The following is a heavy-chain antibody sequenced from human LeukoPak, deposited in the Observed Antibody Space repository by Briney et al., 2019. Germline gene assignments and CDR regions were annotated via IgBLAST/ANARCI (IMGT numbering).Heavy chain of an antibody. CDR2: IYYSGST. CDR1: GGSISGSSYY. CDR3: ARHRRYCSGGSCYSDYYGMDV. J-gene: IGHJ6*02. Sequence: SETLSLTCTVSGGSISGSSYYWGWIRQPPGKGLEWLGSIYYSGSTYYNPSLKSRVTISVDTSKNQFSLKLSSVTAADTAVYYCARHRRYCSGGSCYSDYYGMDVWGQGTTVTVSS. V-gene: IGHV4-39*01. D-gene: IGHD2-15*01.